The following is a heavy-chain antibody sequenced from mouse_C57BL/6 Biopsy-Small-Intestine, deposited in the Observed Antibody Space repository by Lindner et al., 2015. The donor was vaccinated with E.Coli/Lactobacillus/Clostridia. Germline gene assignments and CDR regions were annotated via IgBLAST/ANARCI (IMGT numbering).Heavy chain of an antibody. J-gene: IGHJ1*03. CDR2: ISSGSSTI. CDR1: GFTFSDYG. Sequence: VQLQESGGGLVRPGGSLKLSCAASGFTFSDYGMHWVRQAPEKGLEWVAYISSGSSTIYYADTVKGRFTISRDNAKNTLFLQMTSLRSEDTAMYYCSYYYGSSSSWYFDVWDTGTTVTVSS. V-gene: IGHV5-17*01. CDR3: SYYYGSSSSWYFDV. D-gene: IGHD1-1*01.